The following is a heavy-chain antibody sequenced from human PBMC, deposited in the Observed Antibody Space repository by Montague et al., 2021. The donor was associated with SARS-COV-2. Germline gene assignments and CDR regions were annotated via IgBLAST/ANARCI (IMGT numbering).Heavy chain of an antibody. CDR2: INYSGTT. CDR1: GDSISTYY. V-gene: IGHV4-39*01. Sequence: SETLSLTCTVSGDSISTYYWSWIRQSPGKGLEWIGAINYSGTTYXXPSLKSRVTISLDTAKNQFSLKMTSVTAADTAVYYCARHWGIAAAGNWGQGTLVTVSS. J-gene: IGHJ4*02. CDR3: ARHWGIAAAGN. D-gene: IGHD6-13*01.